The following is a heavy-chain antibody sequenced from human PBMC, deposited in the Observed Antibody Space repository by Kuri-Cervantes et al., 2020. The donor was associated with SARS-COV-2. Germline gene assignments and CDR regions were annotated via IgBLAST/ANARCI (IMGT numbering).Heavy chain of an antibody. V-gene: IGHV4-4*07. D-gene: IGHD4-17*01. Sequence: ESLKISCTVSGGSISSYYWSWIRQPAGKGLEWIGRIYTSGSTNYNPSLKSRVTMSVDTSKNQFSLKLSSVTAADTAVYYCARNPTVTDDAFDIWGQGTMVTVSS. CDR3: ARNPTVTDDAFDI. CDR2: IYTSGST. CDR1: GGSISSYY. J-gene: IGHJ3*02.